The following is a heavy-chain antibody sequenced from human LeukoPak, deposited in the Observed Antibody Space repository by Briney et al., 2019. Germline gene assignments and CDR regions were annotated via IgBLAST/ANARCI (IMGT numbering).Heavy chain of an antibody. Sequence: PSETLSLTCTVSGGSISSSSYYWGWIRQPPGKGLEWIGSIYYSGSTYYNPSLKSRVTISVDTSKNQFSLKLSSVTAADTAVYYCARHFEKGVVVVITYFDYWGQGTLVTVSS. CDR3: ARHFEKGVVVVITYFDY. CDR1: GGSISSSSYY. D-gene: IGHD3-22*01. CDR2: IYYSGST. J-gene: IGHJ4*02. V-gene: IGHV4-39*01.